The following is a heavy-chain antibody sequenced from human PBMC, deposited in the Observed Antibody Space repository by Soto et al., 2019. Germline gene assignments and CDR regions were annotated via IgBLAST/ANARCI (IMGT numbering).Heavy chain of an antibody. Sequence: ASVKVSCKVSRYSVTKLSMHWVRQAPGKGLEWMGGFDPEDGQIIYAQELQGRVTMTEDTSTSTAYMELSSLTSADTAVYYCAIRDSRWERHWFDPWGQGTLVTVSS. CDR1: RYSVTKLS. D-gene: IGHD1-26*01. J-gene: IGHJ5*02. CDR3: AIRDSRWERHWFDP. V-gene: IGHV1-24*01. CDR2: FDPEDGQI.